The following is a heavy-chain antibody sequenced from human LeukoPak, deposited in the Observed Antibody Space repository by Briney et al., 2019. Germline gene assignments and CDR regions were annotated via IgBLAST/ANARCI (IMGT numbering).Heavy chain of an antibody. D-gene: IGHD1-14*01. CDR2: IRDDGSNK. V-gene: IGHV3-30*02. Sequence: PGGSLRLSCAASGFTFSSYGMHWVRQAPGKGLEWVAFIRDDGSNKYYADSVKGRFTISRDNSKNTLYLQMNSLRAEDTAVYYCAKDRNPGIFGYWGQGTLVTVSS. CDR1: GFTFSSYG. CDR3: AKDRNPGIFGY. J-gene: IGHJ4*02.